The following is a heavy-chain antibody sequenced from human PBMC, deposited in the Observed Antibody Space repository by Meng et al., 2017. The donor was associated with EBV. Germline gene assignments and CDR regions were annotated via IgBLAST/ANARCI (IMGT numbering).Heavy chain of an antibody. V-gene: IGHV1-2*06. CDR2: INPNSGGT. Sequence: QVELVGSGAEVKKPGASVKVSCKASGYTFTGYYMHWVRQAPGQGLEWMGRINPNSGGTNYAQKFQGRVTMTRDTSISTAYMELSRLRSDDTAVYYCARVGIAVAGTGDYWGQGTLVTVSS. J-gene: IGHJ4*02. CDR1: GYTFTGYY. D-gene: IGHD6-19*01. CDR3: ARVGIAVAGTGDY.